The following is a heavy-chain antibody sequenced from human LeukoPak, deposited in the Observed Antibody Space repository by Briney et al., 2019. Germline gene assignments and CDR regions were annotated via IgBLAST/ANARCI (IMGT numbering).Heavy chain of an antibody. V-gene: IGHV3-33*06. D-gene: IGHD3-10*01. J-gene: IGHJ4*02. Sequence: PGGSLRLSCAASGFTFSSYGMHWVRRAPGKGLEGVAVIWYDGSNKYYADSVKGRFTISRDNSKTTLYLQVNSLRAEDTAVYYCAKAYGSGYYYAYFDNWGQGALVTVSS. CDR1: GFTFSSYG. CDR3: AKAYGSGYYYAYFDN. CDR2: IWYDGSNK.